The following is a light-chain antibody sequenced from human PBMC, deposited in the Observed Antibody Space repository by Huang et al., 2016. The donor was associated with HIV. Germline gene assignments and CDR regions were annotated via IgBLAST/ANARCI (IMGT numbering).Light chain of an antibody. CDR2: WAS. CDR3: HQYYSLPQT. V-gene: IGKV4-1*01. CDR1: QSLLYSSNNKNY. Sequence: DIVVTQSPDSLALSLGGRATINCTSSQSLLYSSNNKNYLNWYQVKPGQPPNLLIYWASTRESGVPDRFSGSGSGTDFTLTISSLQAEDVAVYYCHQYYSLPQTFGQGTKVEV. J-gene: IGKJ1*01.